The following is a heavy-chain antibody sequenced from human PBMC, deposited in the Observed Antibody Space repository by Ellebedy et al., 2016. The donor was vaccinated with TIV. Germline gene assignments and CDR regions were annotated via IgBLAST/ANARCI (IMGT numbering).Heavy chain of an antibody. CDR3: ARTTQPFAPSNY. CDR1: GGSISSYY. J-gene: IGHJ4*02. V-gene: IGHV4-59*01. CDR2: IYNSGST. D-gene: IGHD1-1*01. Sequence: MPSETLSLTCTVSGGSISSYYWSWIRQPPGKGLEWIGYIYNSGSTNYNPSLKSRVTISVDTSKNQISLMLSSVTAAETAVYYCARTTQPFAPSNYWGLGMLVIVSS.